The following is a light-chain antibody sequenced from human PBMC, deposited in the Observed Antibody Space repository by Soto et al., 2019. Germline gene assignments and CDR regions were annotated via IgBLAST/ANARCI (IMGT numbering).Light chain of an antibody. V-gene: IGKV1-27*01. J-gene: IGKJ1*01. CDR1: QGISNY. CDR3: QEYISARWT. Sequence: DIQMTQSPSSLSASVGDRVTITCRASQGISNYLAWYQQKPGEVPKLLIYAASTLQSGVPPRFSGSGSGTDFSLTISSLQPEDVATYYCQEYISARWTFGQGTKVEIK. CDR2: AAS.